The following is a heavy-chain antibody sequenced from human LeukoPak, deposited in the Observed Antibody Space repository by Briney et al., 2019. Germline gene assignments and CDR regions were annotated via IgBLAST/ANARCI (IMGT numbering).Heavy chain of an antibody. D-gene: IGHD3-10*01. Sequence: GASVKVSCKASGYSFTGDYMHWVRQAPGQGLEWMGWINPNSGGTNYAQKFQGRVTMTRDTSISTAYMELSRLRSDDTAVYYCARGEDYGSGSYWDYWDQGTLVTVSS. J-gene: IGHJ4*02. V-gene: IGHV1-2*02. CDR2: INPNSGGT. CDR3: ARGEDYGSGSYWDY. CDR1: GYSFTGDY.